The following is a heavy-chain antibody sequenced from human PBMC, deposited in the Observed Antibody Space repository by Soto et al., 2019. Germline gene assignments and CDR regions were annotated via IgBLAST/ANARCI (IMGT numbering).Heavy chain of an antibody. CDR2: LGFDGGGR. CDR1: GFDFSSYG. CDR3: AREPVGPDYAMDV. D-gene: IGHD1-26*01. J-gene: IGHJ6*02. Sequence: PGGSLRLSCVAFGFDFSSYGMHWVRQTPGKGLEWVAVLGFDGGGRYYADSVKGRFTISRDNSKKMLYLQMDSLRAEDTALYYCAREPVGPDYAMDVWGQGTTVTVSS. V-gene: IGHV3-33*01.